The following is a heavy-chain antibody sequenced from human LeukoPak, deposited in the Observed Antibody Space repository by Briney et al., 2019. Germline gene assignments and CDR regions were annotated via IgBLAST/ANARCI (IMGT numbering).Heavy chain of an antibody. D-gene: IGHD2-2*01. CDR3: ARAYCSSTSCHQFEY. CDR2: MYTSGST. CDR1: GGSISRYF. V-gene: IGHV4-4*07. J-gene: IGHJ4*02. Sequence: SETLSLTCTVSGGSISRYFWSWIRQPAGQGLEWIGRMYTSGSTNYNPSLKSRVTMSLDTSKNQFSLTLSSVTAADTAVYYCARAYCSSTSCHQFEYWGQGTLVTVSS.